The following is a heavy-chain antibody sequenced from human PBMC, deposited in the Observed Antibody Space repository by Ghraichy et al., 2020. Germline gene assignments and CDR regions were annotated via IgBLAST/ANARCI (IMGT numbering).Heavy chain of an antibody. CDR1: GYTFTSYD. Sequence: ASVKVSCKASGYTFTSYDINWVRQATGQGLEWMGWMNPNSGNTGYAQKFQGRVTITRNTSISTAYMELSSLRSEDTAVYYCARTRGWYNWFDPWGQGTLVTVSS. J-gene: IGHJ5*02. CDR3: ARTRGWYNWFDP. D-gene: IGHD6-19*01. CDR2: MNPNSGNT. V-gene: IGHV1-8*03.